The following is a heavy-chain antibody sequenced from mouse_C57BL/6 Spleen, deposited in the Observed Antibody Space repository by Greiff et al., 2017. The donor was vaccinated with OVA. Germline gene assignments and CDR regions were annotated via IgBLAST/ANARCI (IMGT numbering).Heavy chain of an antibody. V-gene: IGHV3-6*01. Sequence: EVKLVESGPGLVKPSQSLSLTCSVTGYSITSGYYWNWIRQFPGNKLEWMGYISYDGSNNYNSSLKNRISITRDTSKNQFFLKLNSVTTEDTATYYCARGLRYYFDYWGQGTTLTVSS. CDR2: ISYDGSN. CDR3: ARGLRYYFDY. CDR1: GYSITSGYY. D-gene: IGHD3-2*02. J-gene: IGHJ2*01.